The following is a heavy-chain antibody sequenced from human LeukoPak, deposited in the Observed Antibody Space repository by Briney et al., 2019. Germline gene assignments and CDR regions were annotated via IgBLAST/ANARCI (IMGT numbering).Heavy chain of an antibody. CDR1: GYSFTGYG. D-gene: IGHD3-22*01. CDR2: ISGSNGNT. CDR3: ERQWRHDSNGPPDY. J-gene: IGHJ4*02. Sequence: ASVKVSCKASGYSFTGYGIGWVRQAPGQGLEWLGWISGSNGNTHYAPKFQDRLTLTTDTSTNTAYMELRSLRSDDTAVYYCERQWRHDSNGPPDYWGQGTLVIVSS. V-gene: IGHV1-18*01.